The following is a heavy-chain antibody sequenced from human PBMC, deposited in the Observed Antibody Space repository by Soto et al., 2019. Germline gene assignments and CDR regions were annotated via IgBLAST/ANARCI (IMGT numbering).Heavy chain of an antibody. D-gene: IGHD6-6*01. CDR1: CGSFTGYY. CDR2: INHSGST. J-gene: IGHJ4*02. CDR3: ARLLAGVATRPAAARPLRDY. V-gene: IGHV4-34*01. Sequence: SETLSPTCALYCGSFTGYYWSWIRRPPGKGLEWIGEINHSGSTNYNPSLKSRVTISVDTPKNQFSLKLSSVTAADTAVYYCARLLAGVATRPAAARPLRDYWGQGTLVTVSS.